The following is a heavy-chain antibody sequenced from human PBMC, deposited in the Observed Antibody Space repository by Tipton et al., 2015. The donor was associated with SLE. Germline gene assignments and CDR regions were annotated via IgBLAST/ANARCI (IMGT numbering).Heavy chain of an antibody. J-gene: IGHJ4*02. CDR2: IYYSGST. D-gene: IGHD6-19*01. CDR1: GGSISSSSYY. CDR3: ARAGPQWLIGRYFDY. V-gene: IGHV4-39*01. Sequence: GLVKPSETLSLTCTVSGGSISSSSYYWGWIRQPPGKGLEWIGSIYYSGSTYYNPSLKSRVTISVDTSKNQFSLKLSSVTAADTAVYYCARAGPQWLIGRYFDYWGQGTLVTVSS.